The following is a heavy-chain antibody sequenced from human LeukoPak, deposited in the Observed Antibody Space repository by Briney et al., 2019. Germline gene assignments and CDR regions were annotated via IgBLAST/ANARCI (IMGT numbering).Heavy chain of an antibody. D-gene: IGHD4-17*01. CDR3: ASGTTVTTFEAHWLFDL. Sequence: SETLSLTCTVSGGSISSKSYYWSWLRQPPGTGLEWIGYIYYSGSTNYNPSLKSRVTISVDTSKNQFSLKLSSVTAADTAVYYCASGTTVTTFEAHWLFDLWGRGTLVTVSS. CDR1: GGSISSKSYY. CDR2: IYYSGST. J-gene: IGHJ2*01. V-gene: IGHV4-61*01.